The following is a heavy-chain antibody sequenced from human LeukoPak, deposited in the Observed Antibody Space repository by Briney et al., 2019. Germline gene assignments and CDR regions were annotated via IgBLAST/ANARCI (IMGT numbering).Heavy chain of an antibody. CDR1: GFTFSSYW. D-gene: IGHD3-9*01. J-gene: IGHJ4*02. CDR2: IKQDGSEK. V-gene: IGHV3-7*01. Sequence: GGSLRLSCAASGFTFSSYWMSWVRRAPGKGLEWVANIKQDGSEKYYVDSVKGRFTISRDNAKNSLYLQMNSLRAEDTAVYYCAREGVLRYFDWLLHGNDYWGQGTLVTVSS. CDR3: AREGVLRYFDWLLHGNDY.